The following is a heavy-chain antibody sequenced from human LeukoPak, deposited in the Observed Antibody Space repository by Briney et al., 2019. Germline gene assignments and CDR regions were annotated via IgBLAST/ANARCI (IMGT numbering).Heavy chain of an antibody. CDR3: TREGTGDYYYLDV. CDR2: IRSKANSYAT. V-gene: IGHV3-73*01. CDR1: GFTFSGSA. D-gene: IGHD2-8*02. J-gene: IGHJ6*03. Sequence: GGALRLSCASSGFTFSGSAMHWVRQASGKGLEWVGRIRSKANSYATAYAASVKGRFTISRDDSKNTAYLQMNSLKTEDTAVYYCTREGTGDYYYLDVWGKGTTVTVSS.